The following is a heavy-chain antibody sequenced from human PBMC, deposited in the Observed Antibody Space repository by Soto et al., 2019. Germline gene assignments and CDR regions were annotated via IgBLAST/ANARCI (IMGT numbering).Heavy chain of an antibody. CDR2: ISCDGSNK. CDR3: AKDSNPDY. CDR1: GFTFSSYG. V-gene: IGHV3-30*18. Sequence: QVQLVESGGGVVQPGRSLRLSCAASGFTFSSYGMHWVRQAPGKGLEWVAVISCDGSNKYYADSVKGRFTISRDNSKNTLYLQMNSLRAEDTAVYYCAKDSNPDYWGQGTLVTVSS. D-gene: IGHD4-4*01. J-gene: IGHJ4*02.